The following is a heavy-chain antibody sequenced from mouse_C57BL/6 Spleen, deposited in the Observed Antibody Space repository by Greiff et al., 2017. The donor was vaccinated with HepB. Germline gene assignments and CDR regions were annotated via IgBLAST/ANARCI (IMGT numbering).Heavy chain of an antibody. Sequence: VQLQQSGPELVKPGASVKISCKASGYTFTDYYMNWVKQSHGKSLEWIGDINPNNGGTSYNQKFKGKATLTVDKSSSTAYMELRSLTSEDSAVYYCAREQEFDYWGQGTTLTVSS. CDR1: GYTFTDYY. J-gene: IGHJ2*01. V-gene: IGHV1-26*01. CDR2: INPNNGGT. CDR3: AREQEFDY.